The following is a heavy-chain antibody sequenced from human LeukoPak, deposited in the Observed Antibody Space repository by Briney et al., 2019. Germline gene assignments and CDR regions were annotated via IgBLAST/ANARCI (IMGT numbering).Heavy chain of an antibody. J-gene: IGHJ3*02. V-gene: IGHV4-31*03. Sequence: ASETVSLTCTVSGGAISSGGYYWSWIRQHPGKGLEWIGYIYYSGSTYYNPSLKSRVTISVDTSKNQFSLKLSSVTAADTAVYYCARDNSGKYGGNSRAFDIWGQGTMVTVSS. CDR3: ARDNSGKYGGNSRAFDI. CDR2: IYYSGST. D-gene: IGHD2-21*02. CDR1: GGAISSGGYY.